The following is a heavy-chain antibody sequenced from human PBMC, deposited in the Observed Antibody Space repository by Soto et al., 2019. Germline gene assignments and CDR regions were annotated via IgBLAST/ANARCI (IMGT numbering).Heavy chain of an antibody. Sequence: ASVKVSCKASGYTFTSYDINWVRQATGQGLEYLGWMNPNSGNTGYVQKFQGRVTLTRNTSISTAYMELSSLRSEDTAVYYCASPMVNYYYGMDVWGQGTTVTVSS. D-gene: IGHD5-18*01. CDR3: ASPMVNYYYGMDV. CDR2: MNPNSGNT. V-gene: IGHV1-8*02. CDR1: GYTFTSYD. J-gene: IGHJ6*02.